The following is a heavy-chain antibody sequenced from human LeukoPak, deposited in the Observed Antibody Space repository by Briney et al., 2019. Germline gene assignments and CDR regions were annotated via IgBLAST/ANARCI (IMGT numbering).Heavy chain of an antibody. Sequence: GGSLRLSCAASGFTFSNYEINWVRQAPGRGLEWIPYISGSGTSIYHANSVKGRFTISRDNAKNSVYLQMNSLRAEDTAVCYCARETYYGSGSYSDFALDYWGQGTLVTVSS. D-gene: IGHD3-10*01. CDR2: ISGSGTSI. V-gene: IGHV3-48*03. CDR3: ARETYYGSGSYSDFALDY. CDR1: GFTFSNYE. J-gene: IGHJ4*02.